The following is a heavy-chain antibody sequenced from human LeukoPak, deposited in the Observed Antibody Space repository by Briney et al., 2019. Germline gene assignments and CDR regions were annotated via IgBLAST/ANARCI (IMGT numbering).Heavy chain of an antibody. D-gene: IGHD6-13*01. V-gene: IGHV3-11*06. CDR2: ISGSGSHT. CDR3: ARVGSTVAAGTPDY. Sequence: GGSLRLSCAASGFTFSDYYMSWIRQAPGKGLEWLSYISGSGSHTTYADSVRGRYTISRDNAKNSLSLQVNSLRADDTAVYYCARVGSTVAAGTPDYWGQGTLVTVSS. CDR1: GFTFSDYY. J-gene: IGHJ4*02.